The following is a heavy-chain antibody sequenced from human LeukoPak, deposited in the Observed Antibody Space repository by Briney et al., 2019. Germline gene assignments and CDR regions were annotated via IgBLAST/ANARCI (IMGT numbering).Heavy chain of an antibody. CDR1: GGSISSYY. J-gene: IGHJ6*03. CDR2: IYTSGST. CDR3: ARAVPAAPYYYYYYYMDV. Sequence: SETLSLTGTVSGGSISSYYWSWIRQPAGKGLEWIGRIYTSGSTNYNPSLKSRVTMSVDTSKNQFSLKLSSVTAADTAVYYCARAVPAAPYYYYYYYMDVWGKGTTVTVSS. V-gene: IGHV4-4*07. D-gene: IGHD2-2*01.